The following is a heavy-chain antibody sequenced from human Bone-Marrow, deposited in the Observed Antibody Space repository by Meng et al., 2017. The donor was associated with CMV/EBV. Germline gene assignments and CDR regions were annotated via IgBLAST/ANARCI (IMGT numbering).Heavy chain of an antibody. CDR1: GFTFSSYA. CDR3: ARVLGGGYSS. V-gene: IGHV3-23*01. Sequence: GESLKISCAASGFTFSSYAMSWVRQAPGKGLEWVSAISGSGGSTYYADSVKGRFTISRDNSKNTLYLQMNSLRAEDTAVYYCARVLGGGYSSWGQGTLVTVSS. J-gene: IGHJ5*02. D-gene: IGHD5-18*01. CDR2: ISGSGGST.